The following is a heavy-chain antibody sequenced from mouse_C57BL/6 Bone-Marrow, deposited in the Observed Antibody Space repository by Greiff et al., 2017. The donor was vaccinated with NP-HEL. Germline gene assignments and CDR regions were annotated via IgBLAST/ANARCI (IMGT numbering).Heavy chain of an antibody. CDR3: ARSGVVEAMDY. V-gene: IGHV1-50*01. CDR1: GYTFTSYW. J-gene: IGHJ4*01. D-gene: IGHD1-1*01. CDR2: IDPSDSYT. Sequence: QVQLKQPGAELVKPGASVKLSCKASGYTFTSYWMQWVKQRPGQGLEWIGEIDPSDSYTNYNQKFKGKATLTVDTSSSTAYMQLSSLTSEDSAVYYCARSGVVEAMDYWGQGTSVTVSS.